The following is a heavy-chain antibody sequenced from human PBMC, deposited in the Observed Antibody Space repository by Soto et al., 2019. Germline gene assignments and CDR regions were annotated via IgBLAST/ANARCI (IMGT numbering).Heavy chain of an antibody. CDR1: GLSLSTSGVG. CDR2: IYWDDDK. CDR3: AHRGCVSPSCIEYFDY. J-gene: IGHJ4*02. V-gene: IGHV2-5*02. Sequence: QITLKESGPTLVKPTQTLTLTCTVSGLSLSTSGVGVGWIRQPPGKALEWLALIYWDDDKRYNPSLRSRLTITKHTSKKQVVLTMTNLDPVDTGTYYCAHRGCVSPSCIEYFDYWGQGTLVTVSS. D-gene: IGHD2-2*01.